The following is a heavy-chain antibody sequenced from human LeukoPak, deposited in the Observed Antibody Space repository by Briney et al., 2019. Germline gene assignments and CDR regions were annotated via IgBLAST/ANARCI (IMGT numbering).Heavy chain of an antibody. CDR1: GGTFSSYA. Sequence: SVKVSCKASGGTFSSYAISWVRQAPGQGLEWMGGIIPIFGTGNYAQKFQGRVTITADKSTNTAYMELSSLKSEDTAVYYCARDHDLTGTYEYLKYWGQGTLVSVSS. CDR3: ARDHDLTGTYEYLKY. D-gene: IGHD7-27*01. CDR2: IIPIFGTG. J-gene: IGHJ1*01. V-gene: IGHV1-69*06.